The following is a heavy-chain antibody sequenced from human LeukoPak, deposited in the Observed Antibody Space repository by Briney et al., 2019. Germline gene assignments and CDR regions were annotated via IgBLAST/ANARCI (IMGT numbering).Heavy chain of an antibody. D-gene: IGHD7-27*01. Sequence: SETLSLTCTVSGGSISSYYWSWIRQPPGKGLEWIGYIYYSGSTNYNPSLNSRMTIPVVTSKNHFSLTLSSATAADTAVYYCARSYWGSDYYYSYMDVWGKGTTVTVSS. CDR1: GGSISSYY. CDR2: IYYSGST. CDR3: ARSYWGSDYYYSYMDV. V-gene: IGHV4-59*13. J-gene: IGHJ6*03.